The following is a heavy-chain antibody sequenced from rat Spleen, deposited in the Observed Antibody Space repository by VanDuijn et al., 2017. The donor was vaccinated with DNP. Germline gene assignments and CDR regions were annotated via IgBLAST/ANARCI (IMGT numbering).Heavy chain of an antibody. CDR2: ISTGGGST. CDR1: GFTFSNYD. J-gene: IGHJ3*01. V-gene: IGHV5-25*01. CDR3: ARPTVVNWFAY. D-gene: IGHD1-1*01. Sequence: EVQLVESGGGLVQPGRSLKLSCAASGFTFSNYDMAWVRQAPPKVLEWVASISTGGGSTYYRDSVTGRFTVSRDNAKSSLYLQMDSLRSEDTATYYCARPTVVNWFAYWGQGTLVTVSS.